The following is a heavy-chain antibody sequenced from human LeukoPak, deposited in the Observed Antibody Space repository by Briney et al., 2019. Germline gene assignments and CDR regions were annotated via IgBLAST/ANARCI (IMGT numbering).Heavy chain of an antibody. V-gene: IGHV3-23*01. Sequence: GGSLRLSCAASGFTFSSYAMSWVRQAPGKGLEWVSAISGSGGSTYYADSVKGRLTISRDNAKNSLYLQMNSLRAEDTAVCYCARAYYDSSGPLGYFYYYYMDVWGKGTTVTISS. D-gene: IGHD3-22*01. CDR3: ARAYYDSSGPLGYFYYYYMDV. CDR1: GFTFSSYA. CDR2: ISGSGGST. J-gene: IGHJ6*03.